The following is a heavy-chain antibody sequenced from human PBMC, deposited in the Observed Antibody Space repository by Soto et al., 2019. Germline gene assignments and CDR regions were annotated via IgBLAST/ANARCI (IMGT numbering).Heavy chain of an antibody. J-gene: IGHJ5*02. CDR2: INAANGNV. CDR3: ARAVGQFDP. CDR1: GYTFSSYA. Sequence: QVQLVQSGAEVKKPGASVKVSCKASGYTFSSYALHWVRQAPGQRLEWMGWINAANGNVKYSQKFQGRVTITRDTSASTAYMELSSLRSADTAGYYCARAVGQFDPWGQGTLVTVSS. D-gene: IGHD6-19*01. V-gene: IGHV1-3*01.